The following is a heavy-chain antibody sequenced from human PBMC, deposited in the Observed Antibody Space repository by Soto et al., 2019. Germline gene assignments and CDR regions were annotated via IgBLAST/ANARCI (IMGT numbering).Heavy chain of an antibody. CDR2: IRSSPYAI. Sequence: EVQLMESGGNLVHPGGSLRLSCAASGFTFSAYSMNWVRQAPGKGLEWLSYIRSSPYAIHYADSVKGRFTISRDDAENSLSLQMYSPRADDTAVYYCVRDHIYAFDVWGQGTMVTVSS. CDR3: VRDHIYAFDV. J-gene: IGHJ3*01. D-gene: IGHD2-21*01. CDR1: GFTFSAYS. V-gene: IGHV3-48*01.